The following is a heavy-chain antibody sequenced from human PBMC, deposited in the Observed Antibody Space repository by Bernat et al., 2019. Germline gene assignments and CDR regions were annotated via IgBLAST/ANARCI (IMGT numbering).Heavy chain of an antibody. V-gene: IGHV3-66*01. CDR3: ARDYGSGSYHYWYFDL. CDR2: IYSGGST. J-gene: IGHJ2*01. Sequence: VQLVESGGGLVKPGGSLRLSCAASGFTVSSNYMSWVRQAPGKGLEWVSVIYSGGSTYYADSVKGRFTISRDNSKNTLYLQMNSLRAEDTAVYYCARDYGSGSYHYWYFDLWGRGTLVTVSS. D-gene: IGHD3-10*01. CDR1: GFTVSSNY.